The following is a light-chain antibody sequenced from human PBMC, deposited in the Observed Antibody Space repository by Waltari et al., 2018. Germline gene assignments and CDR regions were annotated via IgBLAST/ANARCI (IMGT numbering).Light chain of an antibody. CDR1: SSDVGSYNL. J-gene: IGLJ2*01. Sequence: QSALTQPASVSGSPGQSITISCTGTSSDVGSYNLVSWYQQHPGKAPKLMIYEVSKRPSGVSKRFSGSKSGNTASLTISGLQAEDEAEYYCCSYAGSSPSVVFGGGTKLTVL. CDR3: CSYAGSSPSVV. V-gene: IGLV2-23*02. CDR2: EVS.